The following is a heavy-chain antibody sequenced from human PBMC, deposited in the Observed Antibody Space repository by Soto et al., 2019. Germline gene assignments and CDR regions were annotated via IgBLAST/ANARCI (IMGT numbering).Heavy chain of an antibody. V-gene: IGHV1-18*01. CDR2: ISAYNGNT. Sequence: QVQLVQSGPEVKKPGASVKVSCKASGYTFSSYGVNWVRQAPGQGLECMGWISAYNGNTNYAQKFQGRVTMTTDTSTSTAYIELRSLRFDDTAMYYFASANEGGTELYYWGQGTLVTVSS. CDR3: ASANEGGTELYY. D-gene: IGHD1-7*01. CDR1: GYTFSSYG. J-gene: IGHJ4*02.